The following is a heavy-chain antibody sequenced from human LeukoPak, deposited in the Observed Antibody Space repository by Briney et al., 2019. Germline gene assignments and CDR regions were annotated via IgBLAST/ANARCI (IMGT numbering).Heavy chain of an antibody. D-gene: IGHD3-16*01. CDR3: AKVWASVGSSPLDY. Sequence: GGSLRLSCAASGFTFDDYAMHWVRQAPGKGLEWVSGISGSGGSTYYADSVKGRFTISRDNSKNTLYLQMNSLRAEDTAVYYCAKVWASVGSSPLDYWGQGTLVTVSS. V-gene: IGHV3-23*01. CDR1: GFTFDDYA. J-gene: IGHJ4*02. CDR2: ISGSGGST.